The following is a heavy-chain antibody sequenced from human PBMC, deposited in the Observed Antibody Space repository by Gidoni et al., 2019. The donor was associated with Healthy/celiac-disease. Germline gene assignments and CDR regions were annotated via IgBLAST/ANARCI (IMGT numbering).Heavy chain of an antibody. CDR2: IYTSGST. CDR1: GGSISRGSSY. CDR3: ARQWSYYYDSSGSNPYFD. V-gene: IGHV4-61*02. Sequence: QVQLQESGPGLVTPSQTLSLTCPVSGGSISRGSSYWSWIRQPAGKGLEWIGRIYTSGSTNYNPSLKSRVTMSVDTSKNQFSLKLSSVTAADTAVYYCARQWSYYYDSSGSNPYFDWGQGTLVTVSS. J-gene: IGHJ4*02. D-gene: IGHD3-22*01.